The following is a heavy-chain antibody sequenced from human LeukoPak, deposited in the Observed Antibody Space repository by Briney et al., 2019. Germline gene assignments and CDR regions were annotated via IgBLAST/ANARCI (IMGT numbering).Heavy chain of an antibody. Sequence: TSETLSLTCTVSGGSISSSSYYWSWIRRPPGRGLEWIAYLSHSGSSDSNPSLTSRVTTLVDTSKSQFSLKLTSVTAADTAVYYCARARYANAWYAFDIWGHGTMVTVSS. V-gene: IGHV4-61*01. J-gene: IGHJ3*02. CDR2: LSHSGSS. CDR1: GGSISSSSYY. CDR3: ARARYANAWYAFDI. D-gene: IGHD2-2*01.